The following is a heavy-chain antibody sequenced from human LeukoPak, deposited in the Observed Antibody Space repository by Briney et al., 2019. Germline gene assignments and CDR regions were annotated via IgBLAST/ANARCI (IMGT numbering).Heavy chain of an antibody. J-gene: IGHJ3*02. CDR1: GGSISSGSYY. CDR3: ARDLGYDAFDI. Sequence: KSSQTLSLTCTVSGGSISSGSYYWSWIRQPAGKGLEWIGRIYTSGSTNYNPSLKRRVTISVDTSKNQFSLKLSPVTAADTAVYYCARDLGYDAFDIWGQGTMVTVSS. CDR2: IYTSGST. D-gene: IGHD7-27*01. V-gene: IGHV4-61*02.